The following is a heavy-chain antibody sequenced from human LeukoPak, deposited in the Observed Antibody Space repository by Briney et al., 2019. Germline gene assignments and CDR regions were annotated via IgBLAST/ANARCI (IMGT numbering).Heavy chain of an antibody. Sequence: PSETLSLTCTVSGGSIISSDHYWGWLRQPPGKGLEWIGSTYYSGSNYCKPSLKSRVTMSVDTSKNQFSLKLSSVTAADTAVYYCARHGSSGSFLHWFDPCGQGTLVTVSS. CDR3: ARHGSSGSFLHWFDP. CDR2: TYYSGSN. D-gene: IGHD6-19*01. CDR1: GGSIISSDHY. J-gene: IGHJ5*02. V-gene: IGHV4-39*01.